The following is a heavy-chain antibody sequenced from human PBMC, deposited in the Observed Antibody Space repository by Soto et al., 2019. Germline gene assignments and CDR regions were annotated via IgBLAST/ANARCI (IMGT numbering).Heavy chain of an antibody. CDR1: GYSFTSYW. D-gene: IGHD2-2*02. Sequence: GESLKISCKGSGYSFTSYWIGWVRQMPGKGLEWMGIIYPGDSDTRYSPSFQGQVPISADKSISTAYRQWSSLKASDTAMYYCARMGNGSSTSCYTGYYYGMDVWGQGTTVTVSS. J-gene: IGHJ6*02. V-gene: IGHV5-51*01. CDR3: ARMGNGSSTSCYTGYYYGMDV. CDR2: IYPGDSDT.